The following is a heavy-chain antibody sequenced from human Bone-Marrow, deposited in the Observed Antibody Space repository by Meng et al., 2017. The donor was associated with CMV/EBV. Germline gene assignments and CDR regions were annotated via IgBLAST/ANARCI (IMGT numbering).Heavy chain of an antibody. Sequence: TLSRYAISWVRQATGQGLEWMGGIIPIFGTANYAQKFQGRVTITTDESTSTAYMELSSLRSEDTAVYYCARDLSLGDPVRGNWFDPWGQGTLVTVSS. CDR3: ARDLSLGDPVRGNWFDP. CDR1: TLSRYA. D-gene: IGHD3-10*01. CDR2: IIPIFGTA. J-gene: IGHJ5*02. V-gene: IGHV1-69*05.